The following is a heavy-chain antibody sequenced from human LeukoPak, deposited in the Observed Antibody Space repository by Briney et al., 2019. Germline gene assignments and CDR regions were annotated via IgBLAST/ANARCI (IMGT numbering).Heavy chain of an antibody. Sequence: ASVKVSCKASGYTFTGYYMHWVRQAPGQGLEWMGWINPNSGGTNYAQKFQGRVTMTEDTSTDTAYMELSSLRSEDTAVYYCATWYCSSTSCQTGDYFDYWGQGTLVTVS. V-gene: IGHV1-2*02. J-gene: IGHJ4*02. D-gene: IGHD2-2*01. CDR2: INPNSGGT. CDR3: ATWYCSSTSCQTGDYFDY. CDR1: GYTFTGYY.